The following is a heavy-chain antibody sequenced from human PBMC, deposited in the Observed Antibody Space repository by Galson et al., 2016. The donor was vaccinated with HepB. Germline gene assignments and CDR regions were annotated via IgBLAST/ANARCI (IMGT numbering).Heavy chain of an antibody. V-gene: IGHV4-34*01. J-gene: IGHJ6*02. Sequence: SETLSLTCAVYGESFSSDYWIYYWTWIRQPPGKGPEWIGEINHSGTTNYSPSLSSRVTIFLDTSKNHISLTLTSVTAADTAMYYCARGSRRLYNGLDLWGQGTTVTVSS. CDR3: ARGSRRLYNGLDL. CDR1: GESFSSDYWIYY. CDR2: INHSGTT.